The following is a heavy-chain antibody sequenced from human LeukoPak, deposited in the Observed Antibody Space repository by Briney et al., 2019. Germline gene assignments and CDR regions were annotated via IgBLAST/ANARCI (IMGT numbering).Heavy chain of an antibody. V-gene: IGHV3-23*01. CDR2: LSRSGAST. D-gene: IGHD3-10*01. CDR1: GFTFDDYA. CDR3: AKLDMPRGVFQDSNFDN. Sequence: GGSLKLSCAASGFTFDDYAMHWVRQAPGKGLEWVSSLSRSGASTYYADSVKGRFTISRDSSKNVVDLQMNSLRAEDTAVYYCAKLDMPRGVFQDSNFDNWGQGTLVTVSA. J-gene: IGHJ4*02.